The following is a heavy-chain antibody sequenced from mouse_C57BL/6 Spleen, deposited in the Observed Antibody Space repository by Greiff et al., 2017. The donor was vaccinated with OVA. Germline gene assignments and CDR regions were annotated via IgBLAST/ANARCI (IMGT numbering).Heavy chain of an antibody. Sequence: QVTLKESGPGILQSSQTLSLTCSFSGFSLSTSGMGVSWIRQPSGKGLEWLAHIYWDDDKRYNPSLKSRLTISKDTSRNQVFLKITSVDTADTATYYGARSSLYYGSSPYAMDYWGQGTSVTVSS. J-gene: IGHJ4*01. V-gene: IGHV8-12*01. D-gene: IGHD1-1*01. CDR1: GFSLSTSGMG. CDR3: ARSSLYYGSSPYAMDY. CDR2: IYWDDDK.